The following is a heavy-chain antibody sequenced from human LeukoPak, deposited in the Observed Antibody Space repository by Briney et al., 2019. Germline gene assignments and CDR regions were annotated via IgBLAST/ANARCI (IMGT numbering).Heavy chain of an antibody. D-gene: IGHD2-15*01. V-gene: IGHV1-24*01. CDR2: FDPEDGET. Sequence: ASVKVSCKVSGYTLTELSMHWVRQAPGKGLEWMGGFDPEDGETIYAQKFQGRVTMTEDTSTDTAYTELSSLRSEDTAVYYCATDRYCSGGSCYSGVDWFDPWGQGTLVTVSS. J-gene: IGHJ5*02. CDR1: GYTLTELS. CDR3: ATDRYCSGGSCYSGVDWFDP.